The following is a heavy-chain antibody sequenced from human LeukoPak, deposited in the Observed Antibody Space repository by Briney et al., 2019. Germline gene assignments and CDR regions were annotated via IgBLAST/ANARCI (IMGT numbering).Heavy chain of an antibody. Sequence: GGSLRLSCLAFGFTFSNFGTHWVRQAPGKGLEWVAFIRYDGSSKYYADSVKGRFTISRDNSKNTMYLQMSSLKPEDTALYYCAIDHLMATLPSPLWFDPWGQGTLVTVSS. V-gene: IGHV3-30*02. CDR1: GFTFSNFG. CDR3: AIDHLMATLPSPLWFDP. D-gene: IGHD2-15*01. J-gene: IGHJ5*02. CDR2: IRYDGSSK.